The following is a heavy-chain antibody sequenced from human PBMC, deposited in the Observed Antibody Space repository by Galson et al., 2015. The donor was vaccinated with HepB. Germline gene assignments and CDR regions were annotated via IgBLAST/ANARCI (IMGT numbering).Heavy chain of an antibody. J-gene: IGHJ4*02. D-gene: IGHD6-19*01. CDR2: ISYDGSNK. CDR1: GFTFSSYA. Sequence: SLRLSCAASGFTFSSYAMHWVRQAPGKGLEWVAVISYDGSNKYYADSVKGRFTISRDNSKNTLYLQMNSLRAEDTAVYYCARSYSSGLEAGYFDYWGQGTLVTVSS. V-gene: IGHV3-30-3*01. CDR3: ARSYSSGLEAGYFDY.